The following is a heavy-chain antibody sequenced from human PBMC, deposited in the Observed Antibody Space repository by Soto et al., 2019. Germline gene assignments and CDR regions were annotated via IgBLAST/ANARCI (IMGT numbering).Heavy chain of an antibody. D-gene: IGHD1-26*01. V-gene: IGHV6-1*01. Sequence: PSQTLSLTCVISGDSVSSNSAAWNWIGQSPSRGLEWLGRTYYRSKWYSDYTASVESRITVNPDTSKNHFSLQLNSVTPEDTAVYYCARGEQYSGRIFDYWGQGTLVTVSS. CDR1: GDSVSSNSAA. CDR3: ARGEQYSGRIFDY. CDR2: TYYRSKWYS. J-gene: IGHJ4*02.